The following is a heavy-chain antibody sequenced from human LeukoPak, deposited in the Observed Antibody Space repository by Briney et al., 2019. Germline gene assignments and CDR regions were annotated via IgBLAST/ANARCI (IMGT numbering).Heavy chain of an antibody. Sequence: PSETLSLTCTVSGGSISSYYWSWIRRPAGKGLEWIGRIYTSGSTNYNPSLKSRVTMSVDTSKNQFSLKLSSVTAADTAVYYCARGFRKQDIQLLYYFDYWGQGTLVTVSS. CDR1: GGSISSYY. D-gene: IGHD5-18*01. J-gene: IGHJ4*02. CDR3: ARGFRKQDIQLLYYFDY. CDR2: IYTSGST. V-gene: IGHV4-4*07.